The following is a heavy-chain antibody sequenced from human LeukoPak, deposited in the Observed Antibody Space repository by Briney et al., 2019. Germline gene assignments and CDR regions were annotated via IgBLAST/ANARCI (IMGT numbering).Heavy chain of an antibody. CDR2: IYYSGST. J-gene: IGHJ4*02. V-gene: IGHV4-59*12. Sequence: SETLSLTCTVSGGSISSYYWSWIRQPPGKGLEWIGYIYYSGSTNYNPSLKSRVTISVDTSKNQFSLKLRSVTAADTAVYYCARDGGGSDCWGQGTLVTVSS. CDR1: GGSISSYY. CDR3: ARDGGGSDC. D-gene: IGHD2-15*01.